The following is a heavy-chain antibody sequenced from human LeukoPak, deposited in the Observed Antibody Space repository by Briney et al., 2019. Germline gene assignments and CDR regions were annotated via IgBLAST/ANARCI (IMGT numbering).Heavy chain of an antibody. CDR2: ISSRSSTI. D-gene: IGHD4/OR15-4a*01. CDR3: ARQNYGAAPLRY. Sequence: GGSLRLSCAASGFTFSSYSMNWVRQAPGKGLEWVSYISSRSSTIYYADSVKGRFTISRDNAGNSLYLQMNSLRAEDTAVYYCARQNYGAAPLRYWGQGTLVTVSS. CDR1: GFTFSSYS. J-gene: IGHJ4*02. V-gene: IGHV3-48*04.